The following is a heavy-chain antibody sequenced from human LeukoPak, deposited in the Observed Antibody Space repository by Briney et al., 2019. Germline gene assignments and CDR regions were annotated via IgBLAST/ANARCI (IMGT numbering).Heavy chain of an antibody. Sequence: GASVKVSCKASGGTFSSYAISWVRQAPGQGLEWMGGIIPIFGTANYAQKFQGRVTITADKSTSTAYMELSSLRSEDTAVYYCASYPDARWLQFLLVYWGQGTLVTVSS. J-gene: IGHJ4*02. CDR3: ASYPDARWLQFLLVY. CDR1: GGTFSSYA. CDR2: IIPIFGTA. D-gene: IGHD5-24*01. V-gene: IGHV1-69*06.